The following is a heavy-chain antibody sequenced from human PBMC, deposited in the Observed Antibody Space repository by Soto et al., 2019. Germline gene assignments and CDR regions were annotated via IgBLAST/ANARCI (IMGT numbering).Heavy chain of an antibody. CDR3: AKDGALVRFLDGGPLHL. V-gene: IGHV3-23*01. CDR2: ITGRGGSS. D-gene: IGHD3-3*01. Sequence: QLLESGGGLVQPGGSLRLSCAASGFTFSTYAMSWVRQAPGKGLEWVSTITGRGGSSYYADSVKGRFAISRDNSINTLFLQMDSLRADDTAVYYCAKDGALVRFLDGGPLHLWGQGALVTVSS. CDR1: GFTFSTYA. J-gene: IGHJ1*01.